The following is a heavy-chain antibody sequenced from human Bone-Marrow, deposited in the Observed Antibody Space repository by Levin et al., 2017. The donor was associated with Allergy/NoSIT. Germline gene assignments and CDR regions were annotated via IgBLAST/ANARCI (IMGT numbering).Heavy chain of an antibody. J-gene: IGHJ4*02. D-gene: IGHD4-23*01. V-gene: IGHV3-53*01. CDR1: GFTVSSNY. Sequence: QTGGSLRLSCEASGFTVSSNYMSWVRRAPGKGLEWVSIVYRGDNTYYADSVKGRFTISRDNSKNTLYLQMNSLRVEDTAVYYCTSFGGSQRGYWGQGTLVTVSS. CDR3: TSFGGSQRGY. CDR2: VYRGDNT.